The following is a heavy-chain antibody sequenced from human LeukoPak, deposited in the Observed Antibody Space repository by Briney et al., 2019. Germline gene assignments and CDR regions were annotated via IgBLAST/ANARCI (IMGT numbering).Heavy chain of an antibody. D-gene: IGHD3-10*01. CDR3: AKDRAMVRGVIRFGAFDI. J-gene: IGHJ3*02. CDR2: ISGSGGST. CDR1: GFTFSSYA. Sequence: GSLRLSCAASGFTFSSYAMSWVRQAPGKGLEWVSAISGSGGSTYYADSVKGRFTISRDNSKNTLYLQMNSLRAEDTAVYYCAKDRAMVRGVIRFGAFDIWGQGTMVTVSS. V-gene: IGHV3-23*01.